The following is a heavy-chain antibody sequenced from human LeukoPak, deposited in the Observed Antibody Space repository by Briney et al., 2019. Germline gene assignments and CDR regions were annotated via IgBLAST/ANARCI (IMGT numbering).Heavy chain of an antibody. Sequence: GGSLRLSCAASGFTFSSYSMNWVRQAPGKGLEWVSSISSGSSYIYYADSVKGRFTISRDNAKNSLYLQMNSLRAEDTAVYYCARGASYGHTWGFYYYYMDVWGKGTTVTVSS. CDR3: ARGASYGHTWGFYYYYMDV. CDR1: GFTFSSYS. CDR2: ISSGSSYI. J-gene: IGHJ6*03. V-gene: IGHV3-21*01. D-gene: IGHD5-18*01.